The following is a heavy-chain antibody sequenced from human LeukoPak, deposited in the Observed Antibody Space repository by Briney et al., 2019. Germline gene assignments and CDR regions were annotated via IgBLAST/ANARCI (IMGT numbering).Heavy chain of an antibody. CDR1: GGTFSSYA. V-gene: IGHV1-69*13. CDR3: ARSAIAYCGSTSCYVFDP. CDR2: IIPIFGTA. D-gene: IGHD2-2*01. Sequence: GASVKVFCKASGGTFSSYAISWVRQAPGQGLEWMGGIIPIFGTANYAQKFQGRVTITADESTSTAYMELSSLRSEDTAVYYCARSAIAYCGSTSCYVFDPWGQGTLVTVSS. J-gene: IGHJ5*02.